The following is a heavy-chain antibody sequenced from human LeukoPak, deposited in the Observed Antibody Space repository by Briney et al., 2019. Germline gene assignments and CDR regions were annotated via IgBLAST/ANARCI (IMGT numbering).Heavy chain of an antibody. Sequence: GGSLRLSCAASGFTVSSNYMSWVRQAPGKGLEWVSVIYSGGSTYYADSVKGRFTISRDNSKNTLYLQMNSLRAEDTAVYYCARDRGYYDSRGYYYWGQGTLVTVSS. CDR2: IYSGGST. J-gene: IGHJ4*02. CDR3: ARDRGYYDSRGYYY. D-gene: IGHD3-22*01. CDR1: GFTVSSNY. V-gene: IGHV3-66*01.